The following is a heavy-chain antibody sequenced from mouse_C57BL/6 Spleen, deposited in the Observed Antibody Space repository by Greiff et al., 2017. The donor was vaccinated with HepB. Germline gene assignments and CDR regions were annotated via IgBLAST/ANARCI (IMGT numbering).Heavy chain of an antibody. J-gene: IGHJ2*01. D-gene: IGHD1-1*01. CDR1: GYSITSGYY. CDR2: ISYDGSN. V-gene: IGHV3-6*01. Sequence: EVKLMESGPGLVKPSQSLSLTCSVTGYSITSGYYWNWIRQFPGNKLEWMGYISYDGSNNYNPSLKNRISITRDTSKNQFFLKLNSVTTEDTATYYCARLRPYYFDYWGQGTTLTVSS. CDR3: ARLRPYYFDY.